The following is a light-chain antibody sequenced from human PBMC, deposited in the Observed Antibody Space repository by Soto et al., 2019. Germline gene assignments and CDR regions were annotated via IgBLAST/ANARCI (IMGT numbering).Light chain of an antibody. CDR2: DAS. J-gene: IGKJ5*01. CDR1: QSVSSY. V-gene: IGKV3-11*01. CDR3: QQRSNWPMST. Sequence: EIVLTQSPATLSLSPGEGAILSCRASQSVSSYLAWYQQKPGQAPRLLIYDASNRATGIPARFSGSGSGTDFTLTISSLEPEDFAVYYCQQRSNWPMSTFGQGTRLEIK.